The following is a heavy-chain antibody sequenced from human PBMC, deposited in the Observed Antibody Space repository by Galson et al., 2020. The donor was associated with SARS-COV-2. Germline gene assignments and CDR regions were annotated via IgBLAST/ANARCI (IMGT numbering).Heavy chain of an antibody. CDR1: GGSISSYY. D-gene: IGHD3-9*01. V-gene: IGHV4-59*08. J-gene: IGHJ4*02. CDR2: IYYSGSP. Sequence: SETLSLTCTVSGGSISSYYWSWIRQPPGKGLEWIGYIYYSGSPNYNPSLKSRVTISVDTSKNQFSLKLSSVTAADTAVYYCAASGILTGYYYFDYWGQGTLVTVSS. CDR3: AASGILTGYYYFDY.